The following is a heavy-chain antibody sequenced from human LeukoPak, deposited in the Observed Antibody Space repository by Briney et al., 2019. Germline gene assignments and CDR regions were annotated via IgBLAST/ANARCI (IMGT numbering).Heavy chain of an antibody. CDR2: INHSGST. V-gene: IGHV4-34*01. CDR3: ARDRGIMVPKNYYYYYGMDV. J-gene: IGHJ6*02. Sequence: SETLSLTCTISGDSVSSYYWTWTRQPPGKGLEWIGEINHSGSTNYNPSLKSRVTISVDTSKNQFSLKLSSVTAADTAVYYCARDRGIMVPKNYYYYYGMDVWGQGTTVTVSS. D-gene: IGHD3-10*01. CDR1: GDSVSSYY.